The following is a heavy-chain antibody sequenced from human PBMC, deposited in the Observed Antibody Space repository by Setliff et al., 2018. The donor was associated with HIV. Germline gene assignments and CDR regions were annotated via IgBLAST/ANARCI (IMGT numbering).Heavy chain of an antibody. CDR3: ARDRGVYCISSSCYSPVDAFDI. V-gene: IGHV1-18*01. J-gene: IGHJ3*02. D-gene: IGHD2-2*01. CDR1: GYTFSTYG. CDR2: ISAYNGNT. Sequence: ASVKVSCKASGYTFSTYGISWVRQAPGQGLEWMGWISAYNGNTNYAQKLQGRVTVTTDTSTSTAYMELRSLRSDDTAVHYCARDRGVYCISSSCYSPVDAFDIWGQGTMVTVSS.